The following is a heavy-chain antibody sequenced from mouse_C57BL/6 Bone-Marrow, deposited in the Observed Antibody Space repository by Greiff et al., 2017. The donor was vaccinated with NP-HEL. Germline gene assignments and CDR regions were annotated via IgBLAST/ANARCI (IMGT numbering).Heavy chain of an antibody. CDR2: INPSTGGT. Sequence: VQLQQSGPELVKPGASVKISCKASGYSFTGYYMNWVKQSPEKSLEWIGEINPSTGGTTYNQKFKAKATLTVDKSSSTAYMQLKSLTSEDSAVYYCARRLVRPGYFDVWGTGTTVTVSS. CDR1: GYSFTGYY. J-gene: IGHJ1*03. V-gene: IGHV1-42*01. D-gene: IGHD1-2*01. CDR3: ARRLVRPGYFDV.